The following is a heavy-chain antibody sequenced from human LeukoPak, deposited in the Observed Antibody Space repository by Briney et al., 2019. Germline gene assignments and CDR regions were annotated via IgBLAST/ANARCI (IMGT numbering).Heavy chain of an antibody. CDR2: VSRSGST. CDR3: ARDSLHYDYWSGYYSPFDY. Sequence: SETLSLTCTVSDYSISTGHYWGWIRQPPGKGLEWIGSVSRSGSTYYNPSLKSRVIISIDRSKSQFSLKLTSVTAADTAVYYCARDSLHYDYWSGYYSPFDYWGQGTLVTVSS. D-gene: IGHD3-3*01. J-gene: IGHJ4*02. V-gene: IGHV4-38-2*02. CDR1: DYSISTGHY.